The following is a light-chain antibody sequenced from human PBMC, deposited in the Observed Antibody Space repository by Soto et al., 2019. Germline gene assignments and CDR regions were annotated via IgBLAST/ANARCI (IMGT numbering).Light chain of an antibody. Sequence: EIVLTQSPATLSLSPGERATLSCRASQSVSSYLAWYQQKPGQAPRLLIYDASSRATDIPARFSGSGSGTDFTLTISSLEPEDFAVYYCQQRTNWPPITFGQGTRLEIK. V-gene: IGKV3-11*01. J-gene: IGKJ5*01. CDR3: QQRTNWPPIT. CDR1: QSVSSY. CDR2: DAS.